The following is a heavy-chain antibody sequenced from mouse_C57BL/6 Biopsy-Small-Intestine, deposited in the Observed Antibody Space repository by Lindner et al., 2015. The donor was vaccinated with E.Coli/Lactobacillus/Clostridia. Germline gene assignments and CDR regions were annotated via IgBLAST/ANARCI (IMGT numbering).Heavy chain of an antibody. CDR1: AYSFTGYY. CDR3: SYGNYF. CDR2: INPSSDST. Sequence: VQLQESGPELVKPGASVKISCKASAYSFTGYYMNWVKQSPEKGLEWIGEINPSSDSTTYNQKFRAKATLTVDKSSRTAYMQLKSLTSEDSAVYYCSYGNYFWGQGTTLTVSS. D-gene: IGHD2-1*01. J-gene: IGHJ2*01. V-gene: IGHV1-42*01.